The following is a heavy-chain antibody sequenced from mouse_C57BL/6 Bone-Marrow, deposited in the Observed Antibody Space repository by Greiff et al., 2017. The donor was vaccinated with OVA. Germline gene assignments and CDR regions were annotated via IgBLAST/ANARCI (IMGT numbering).Heavy chain of an antibody. CDR2: IHPNSGST. V-gene: IGHV1-64*01. D-gene: IGHD1-1*01. CDR1: GYTFTSYW. Sequence: QVQLQQPGAELVKPGASVKLSCKTSGYTFTSYWMHWVKQRPGQGLEWIGMIHPNSGSTNYNVKFKSKATLTVDKSSSTAYMQLSSLTSEDSAVYYCARDLYGSSYGWYFDVWGTGTTVTVSS. J-gene: IGHJ1*03. CDR3: ARDLYGSSYGWYFDV.